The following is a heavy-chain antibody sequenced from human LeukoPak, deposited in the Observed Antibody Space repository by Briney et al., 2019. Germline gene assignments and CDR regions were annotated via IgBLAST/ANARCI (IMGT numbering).Heavy chain of an antibody. V-gene: IGHV4-39*07. J-gene: IGHJ5*02. CDR2: IYYSGSA. Sequence: SETLSLTCTVSGASISSSTYYWGWIRQPPGKGLEWIGSIYYSGSAYYNPSLKSRVSISVDTSKSRFSLKLSSVTAADTAVYYCASIYYYDSAPFDPWGQGTLVTVSS. D-gene: IGHD3-22*01. CDR1: GASISSSTYY. CDR3: ASIYYYDSAPFDP.